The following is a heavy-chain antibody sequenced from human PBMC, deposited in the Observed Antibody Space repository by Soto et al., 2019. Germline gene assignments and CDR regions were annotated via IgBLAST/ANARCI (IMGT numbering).Heavy chain of an antibody. CDR1: GFTFDDYA. J-gene: IGHJ4*02. D-gene: IGHD1-1*01. CDR3: AKDRKQLWSDFDY. V-gene: IGHV3-23*01. CDR2: ISGNGYSA. Sequence: EVQVFESGGGLVQPGGSLRLSCEASGFTFDDYAMTWVRQSPGKGLEWVSSISGNGYSAYYADSVKGRFTISRDKSKNTVSLQMDSLRAEDTAVYYCAKDRKQLWSDFDYWGQGTLVTVSS.